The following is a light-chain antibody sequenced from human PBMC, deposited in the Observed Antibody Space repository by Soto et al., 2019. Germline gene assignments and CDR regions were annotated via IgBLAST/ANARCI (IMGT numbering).Light chain of an antibody. V-gene: IGKV1-13*02. CDR2: DAS. CDR3: QQFQSYALT. J-gene: IGKJ4*01. CDR1: QGISSA. Sequence: AIQLTQSPSSLSASVGDRVTITCRASQGISSALAWYQHKPGRAPRLLIYDASSLQSGVSSRFSGSGSGTDFTLTISSLQAEDFATYYCQQFQSYALTFGGGTKLEIQ.